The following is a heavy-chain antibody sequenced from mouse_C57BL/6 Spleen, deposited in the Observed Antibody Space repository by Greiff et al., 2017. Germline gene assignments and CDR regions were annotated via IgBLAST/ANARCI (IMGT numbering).Heavy chain of an antibody. D-gene: IGHD1-1*01. J-gene: IGHJ2*01. CDR2: IHPNGGST. CDR3: ARRTTVVEDYFDY. CDR1: GYTFTSYW. V-gene: IGHV1-64*01. Sequence: QVQLQQPGAELVKPGASVKLSCKASGYTFTSYWMHWVKQRPGQGLEWIGMIHPNGGSTNYNEKVKSKATLTVDKSSSTASMQLSSLTSEDSAVYCGARRTTVVEDYFDYWGQGTTLTVSS.